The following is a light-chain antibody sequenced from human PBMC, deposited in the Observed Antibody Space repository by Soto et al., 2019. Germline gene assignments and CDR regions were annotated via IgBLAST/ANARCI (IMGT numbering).Light chain of an antibody. CDR3: QQYNSYS. CDR2: AAS. CDR1: QGISSY. J-gene: IGKJ1*01. V-gene: IGKV1-8*01. Sequence: AIRMTQSPSSFSASTGDRVTITCRASQGISSYLAWYQRKPGKAPKLLIYAASTLQSGVPSRFSGSGSGTEFTLTISSLQPDDFATYYCQQYNSYSFGQGTKVDVK.